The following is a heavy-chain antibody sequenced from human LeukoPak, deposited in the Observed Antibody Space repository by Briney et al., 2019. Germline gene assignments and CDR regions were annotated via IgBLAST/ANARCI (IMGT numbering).Heavy chain of an antibody. V-gene: IGHV4-59*11. D-gene: IGHD5-12*01. Sequence: SETLSLTCTVSGGSITSHSWSWIRQPPGKGLEWIGYIFYSGHTNYNPSLRSRVTISVDTSKNQFSLNLTSVTAADTAVFYCARSVSAYAGRGWFDPWGRGTLVTVSS. CDR3: ARSVSAYAGRGWFDP. CDR1: GGSITSHS. J-gene: IGHJ5*02. CDR2: IFYSGHT.